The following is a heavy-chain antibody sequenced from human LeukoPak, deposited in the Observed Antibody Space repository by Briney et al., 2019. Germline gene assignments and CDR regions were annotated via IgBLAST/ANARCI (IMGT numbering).Heavy chain of an antibody. CDR2: IYHSGNT. V-gene: IGHV4-59*12. J-gene: IGHJ3*02. CDR1: IDSITDYY. CDR3: ARDGVLHAFDI. D-gene: IGHD1-1*01. Sequence: PSETLSLTCSAPIDSITDYYWSWIRQPPGKGLEWIGFIYHSGNTNYNPSLTTRVTISVDTSKNQFSLKLSSVTAADTAVYYCARDGVLHAFDIWGQGTMVTVSS.